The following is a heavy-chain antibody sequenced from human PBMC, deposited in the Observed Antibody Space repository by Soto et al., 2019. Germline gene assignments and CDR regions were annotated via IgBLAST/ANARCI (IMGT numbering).Heavy chain of an antibody. V-gene: IGHV2-70*11. Sequence: SGPTLVNPTQTLTLTCTFSGFSLSTSGMCVSWIRQPPGKALEWLARIDWDDDKYYSTSLKTRLTISKDTSKNQVVLTMTNMDPVDTSTYYCARIERLNYGQLGPGAFDIWGQGTMVTVSS. CDR3: ARIERLNYGQLGPGAFDI. D-gene: IGHD4-17*01. CDR1: GFSLSTSGMC. J-gene: IGHJ3*02. CDR2: IDWDDDK.